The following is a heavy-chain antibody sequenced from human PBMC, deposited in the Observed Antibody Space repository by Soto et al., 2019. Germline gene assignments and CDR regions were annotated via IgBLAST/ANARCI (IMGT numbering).Heavy chain of an antibody. V-gene: IGHV4-39*01. CDR3: ARRARELAAGIPAYYYYYMAV. CDR1: GGSISSSSYY. D-gene: IGHD6-13*01. J-gene: IGHJ6*03. CDR2: IYYSGST. Sequence: SETLSLTCTVSGGSISSSSYYWGWIRQPPGKGLEWIGSIYYSGSTYYNPSLKSRVTISVDTSKNQFSLKLSSVTAADTAVYYCARRARELAAGIPAYYYYYMAVWGKGTTVTVSS.